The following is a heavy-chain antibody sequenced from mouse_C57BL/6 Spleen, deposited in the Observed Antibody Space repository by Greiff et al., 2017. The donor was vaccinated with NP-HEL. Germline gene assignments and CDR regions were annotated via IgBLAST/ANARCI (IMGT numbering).Heavy chain of an antibody. Sequence: QVHVKQPGAELVKPGASVKLSCKASGYTFTSYWMQWVKQRPGQGLEWIGEIDPSDSYTNYNQKFKGKATLTVDTSSSTAYMQLSSLTSEDSAVYYCARYYGTTGWYFDVWGTGTTVTVSS. J-gene: IGHJ1*03. D-gene: IGHD1-1*01. CDR2: IDPSDSYT. V-gene: IGHV1-50*01. CDR3: ARYYGTTGWYFDV. CDR1: GYTFTSYW.